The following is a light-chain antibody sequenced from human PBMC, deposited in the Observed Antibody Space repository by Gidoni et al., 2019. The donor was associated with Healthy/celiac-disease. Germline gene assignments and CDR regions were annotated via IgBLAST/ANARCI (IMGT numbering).Light chain of an antibody. CDR2: GAS. CDR1: QSVSSN. Sequence: EIVMTQSPATLAVSPGARATLSCRASQSVSSNLAWYQQKPGQAPRLLIYGASTRATGIPAWFSGSGSGTEFTLTISSLQSEDFAVYYCQQYNNWPPWTFGQGTKVEIK. V-gene: IGKV3-15*01. J-gene: IGKJ1*01. CDR3: QQYNNWPPWT.